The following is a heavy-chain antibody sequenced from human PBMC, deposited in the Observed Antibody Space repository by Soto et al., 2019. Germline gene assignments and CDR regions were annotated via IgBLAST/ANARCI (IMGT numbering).Heavy chain of an antibody. V-gene: IGHV3-30*18. CDR2: ISFDGSNK. CDR3: AKDTSKYSNNWPAYYGLNV. Sequence: QVQLVESGGGVVQPGRSLRLSCAASGFTFSNFGMNWVRQAPGKGLEWVAFISFDGSNKYYVDSVKGRFIISRDNSKSTVSLQMNSLKAEDTAVYFGAKDTSKYSNNWPAYYGLNVWGQGTTVTVSS. D-gene: IGHD6-13*01. CDR1: GFTFSNFG. J-gene: IGHJ6*02.